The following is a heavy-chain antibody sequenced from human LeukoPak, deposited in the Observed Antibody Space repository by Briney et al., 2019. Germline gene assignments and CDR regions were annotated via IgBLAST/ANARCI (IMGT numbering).Heavy chain of an antibody. D-gene: IGHD6-19*01. CDR3: ASSGYSSGWYLWD. CDR1: GFTFSSYA. CDR2: ISGSGGST. V-gene: IGHV3-23*01. Sequence: GGSLRLSCAASGFTFSSYAMGWVRQAPGKGLEWVSVISGSGGSTYYADSVKGRFTISRDNSQNTLYLQMNSLRAEDTAVYYCASSGYSSGWYLWDWGQGTLVTVSS. J-gene: IGHJ4*02.